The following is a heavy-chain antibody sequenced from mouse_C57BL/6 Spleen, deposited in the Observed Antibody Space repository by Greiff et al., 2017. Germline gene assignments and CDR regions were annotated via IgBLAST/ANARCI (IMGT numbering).Heavy chain of an antibody. CDR3: ARGDSSDPGAMDY. V-gene: IGHV1-81*01. Sequence: QVHVKQSGAELARPGASVKLSCKASGYTFTSYGISWVKQRTGQGLEWIGEIYPRSGNTYYNEKFKGKATLTADKSSSTAYMELRSLTSEDSAVYFCARGDSSDPGAMDYWGQGTSVTVSS. CDR1: GYTFTSYG. J-gene: IGHJ4*01. CDR2: IYPRSGNT. D-gene: IGHD3-2*02.